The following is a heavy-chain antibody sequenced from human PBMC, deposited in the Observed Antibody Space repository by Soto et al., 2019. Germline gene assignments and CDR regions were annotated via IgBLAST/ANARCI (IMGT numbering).Heavy chain of an antibody. CDR1: GLTFSNAW. J-gene: IGHJ3*02. D-gene: IGHD3-22*01. CDR2: IKSKTDGGTT. CDR3: TTDLPYHYDSSGYYYSGLAPHI. V-gene: IGHV3-15*01. Sequence: GGSLRLSCAASGLTFSNAWMSWVRQAPGKGLEWVGRIKSKTDGGTTDYAAPVKGRFTISRDDSKNTLYLQMNSLKTEDTAVYYCTTDLPYHYDSSGYYYSGLAPHIWGQGTIVTVSS.